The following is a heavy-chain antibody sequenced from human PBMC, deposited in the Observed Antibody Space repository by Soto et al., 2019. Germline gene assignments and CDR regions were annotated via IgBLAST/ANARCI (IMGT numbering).Heavy chain of an antibody. D-gene: IGHD5-18*01. CDR1: GYTFTSYA. CDR3: ARGENTAMVTGLIDY. V-gene: IGHV1-3*01. Sequence: GASVKVSCKASGYTFTSYAMHWVRQAPGQRLEWMGGINAVNGKAKYSQKFQGRVTITGDESTSTAYMELSSLRSEDTAVYYCARGENTAMVTGLIDYWGQGTLVTVSS. J-gene: IGHJ4*02. CDR2: INAVNGKA.